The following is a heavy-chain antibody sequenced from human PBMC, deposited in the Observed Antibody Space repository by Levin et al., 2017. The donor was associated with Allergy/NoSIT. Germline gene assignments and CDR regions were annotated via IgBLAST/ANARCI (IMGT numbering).Heavy chain of an antibody. V-gene: IGHV4/OR15-8*02. CDR3: ARSDANIYGMDV. Sequence: KSSETLSLTCDVSGGSISVIKWWNWVRQPPGKGLEWIGQIYQNGNTNYNPSLKNRVTISIDKSKNHFSLKLTSVTAADTAVYYCARSDANIYGMDVWGQGTTVSVSS. CDR2: IYQNGNT. CDR1: GGSISVIKW. J-gene: IGHJ6*02.